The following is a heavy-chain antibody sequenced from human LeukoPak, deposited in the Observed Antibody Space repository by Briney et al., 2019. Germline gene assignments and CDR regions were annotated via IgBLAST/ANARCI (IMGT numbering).Heavy chain of an antibody. D-gene: IGHD3-22*01. CDR2: IKQDGSEK. CDR3: ARLFYYYDSSGYLLGDAFDI. J-gene: IGHJ3*02. V-gene: IGHV3-7*01. Sequence: GGSLRLSCAASGFTFSSHWMSWVRQAPGKGLEWVANIKQDGSEKYYVDSVKGRFTSSRDNAKNSLYLQMNSLRAEDTAVYYCARLFYYYDSSGYLLGDAFDIWGQGTMVTVSS. CDR1: GFTFSSHW.